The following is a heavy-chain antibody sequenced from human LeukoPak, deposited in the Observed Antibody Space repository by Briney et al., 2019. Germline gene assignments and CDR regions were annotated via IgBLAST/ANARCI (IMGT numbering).Heavy chain of an antibody. J-gene: IGHJ6*03. CDR2: MNPNSGNT. CDR3: ARRYSSSWRMGPNYYYYYYMDV. CDR1: GYTFTSYD. V-gene: IGHV1-8*03. Sequence: GASVKVSCKASGYTFTSYDINWVRQATGQGLEWMGWMNPNSGNTGYAQKFQGRVTITRNTSISTAYMELSSLRSEDTAVYYCARRYSSSWRMGPNYYYYYYMDVWGKGTTVTVSS. D-gene: IGHD6-13*01.